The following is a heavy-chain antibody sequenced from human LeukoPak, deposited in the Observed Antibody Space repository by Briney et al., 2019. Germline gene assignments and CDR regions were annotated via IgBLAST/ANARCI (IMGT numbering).Heavy chain of an antibody. CDR1: GYTFSTCD. D-gene: IGHD1-1*01. J-gene: IGHJ4*02. CDR3: ARVLGSISH. V-gene: IGHV1-8*01. Sequence: GASVKVSCKASGYTFSTCDINWVRPATGQGLEWMGWMNPNSGNTGFTHKFQGRVTMTRATSISTAYMELSSLRSEDTAVYYCARVLGSISHWGQGTLVTVSS. CDR2: MNPNSGNT.